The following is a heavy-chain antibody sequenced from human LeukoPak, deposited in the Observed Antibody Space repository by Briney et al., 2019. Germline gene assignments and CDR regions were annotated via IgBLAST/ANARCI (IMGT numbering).Heavy chain of an antibody. CDR3: ARGDGDYDYYYYYGMDV. J-gene: IGHJ6*04. CDR2: IYYSGST. Sequence: SETLSLTCTVSGGSISSYYWSWIRQPPGKGLEWIGYIYYSGSTNYNPSLRSRATISVDTSKNQFSLKLSSVTAADTAVYYCARGDGDYDYYYYYGMDVWGKGTTVTVSS. D-gene: IGHD4-17*01. CDR1: GGSISSYY. V-gene: IGHV4-59*01.